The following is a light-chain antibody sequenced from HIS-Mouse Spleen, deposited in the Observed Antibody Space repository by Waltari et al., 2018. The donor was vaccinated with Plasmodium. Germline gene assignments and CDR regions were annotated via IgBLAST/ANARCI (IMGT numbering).Light chain of an antibody. CDR1: QSVGRN. J-gene: IGKJ3*01. V-gene: IGKV3-15*01. CDR3: QQYNNWSFT. Sequence: EIVMTQSPATLSVSPGERATLSCRASQSVGRNLAWYQQKPGQAPRLLIYGASTRATGIPARFSGSGSGTEFTLTISSLQSEDFAVYYWQQYNNWSFTFGPGTKVDIK. CDR2: GAS.